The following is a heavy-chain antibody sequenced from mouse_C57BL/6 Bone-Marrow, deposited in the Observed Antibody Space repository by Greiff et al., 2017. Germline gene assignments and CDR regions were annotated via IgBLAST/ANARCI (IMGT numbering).Heavy chain of an antibody. CDR2: IYPGGGYT. CDR3: ARDYYGYGLDY. D-gene: IGHD2-2*01. Sequence: QVQLQQSGAELVRPGTSVKMSCKASGYTFTNYWIGWAKQRPGHGLEWIGDIYPGGGYTNYNEKFKGKATLTAHKSSSTAYMQFSSLTSEDSAIYYCARDYYGYGLDYWGQGTTLTVSS. J-gene: IGHJ2*01. CDR1: GYTFTNYW. V-gene: IGHV1-63*01.